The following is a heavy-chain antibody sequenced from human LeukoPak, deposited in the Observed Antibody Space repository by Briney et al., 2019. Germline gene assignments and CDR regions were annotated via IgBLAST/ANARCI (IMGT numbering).Heavy chain of an antibody. D-gene: IGHD4-17*01. J-gene: IGHJ5*02. CDR2: IYYTGST. CDR3: ARRGNGDFETAFDP. Sequence: PSETLSLTCTVSGGSISSSSYYWGWIRQPPGKGLEWIGNIYYTGSTYYNPSLKSRVTISGDTSKNQFSLKLSSVTAADTAVYYCARRGNGDFETAFDPWGQGTLVTVSS. CDR1: GGSISSSSYY. V-gene: IGHV4-39*01.